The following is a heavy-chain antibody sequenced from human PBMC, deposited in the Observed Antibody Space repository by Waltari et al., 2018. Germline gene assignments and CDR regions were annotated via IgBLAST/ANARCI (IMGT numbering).Heavy chain of an antibody. J-gene: IGHJ4*02. CDR1: GGSINSYF. CDR3: ARHAKTTPFDY. V-gene: IGHV4-59*01. CDR2: IYYIGST. D-gene: IGHD4-17*01. Sequence: QVQLQESGPGLVKPSETLSLTCTVSGGSINSYFWSWIRQPPGKGLEWIGYIYYIGSTDYNPSLKSRVTISKDPSKNQFSLRLSSVTAADTAVYYCARHAKTTPFDYWGQGTLVTVSP.